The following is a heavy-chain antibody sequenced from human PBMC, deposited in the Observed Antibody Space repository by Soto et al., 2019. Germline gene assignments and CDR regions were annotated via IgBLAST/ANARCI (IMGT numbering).Heavy chain of an antibody. CDR2: IYYSGST. Sequence: QLQLQESGPGLVKPSETLSLTCTVSGGSISSSSYYWGWIRQPPGKGLEWIGSIYYSGSTYYNPSLKSRVTISVDTSKNQFSLKLSSVTAADTAVYYCVFVVVPAAMSIGWFDPWGQGTLVTVSS. D-gene: IGHD2-2*01. CDR1: GGSISSSSYY. J-gene: IGHJ5*02. CDR3: VFVVVPAAMSIGWFDP. V-gene: IGHV4-39*01.